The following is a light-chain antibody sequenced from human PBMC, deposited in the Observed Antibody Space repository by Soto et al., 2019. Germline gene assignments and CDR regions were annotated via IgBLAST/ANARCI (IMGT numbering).Light chain of an antibody. CDR2: AVS. Sequence: QSALTQPPSASGSPGQSVTISCTGTSSDVGSYNFVSWYQQHPGKAPKLMIYAVSERPSGVPDRFSGSKSGNTASLTVSGLQAEDEDDYYCSSYAGYNEWVFGGGTKLTVL. CDR3: SSYAGYNEWV. V-gene: IGLV2-8*01. CDR1: SSDVGSYNF. J-gene: IGLJ3*02.